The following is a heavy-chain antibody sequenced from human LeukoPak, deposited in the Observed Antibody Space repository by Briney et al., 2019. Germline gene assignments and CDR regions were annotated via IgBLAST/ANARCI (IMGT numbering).Heavy chain of an antibody. J-gene: IGHJ4*02. CDR1: GGTFSSYA. D-gene: IGHD3-10*01. CDR2: ITPIFGTA. Sequence: SVKVSCKASGGTFSSYAISWVRQAPGQGLEWMGGITPIFGTANYAQKFQGRVTITADESTSTAYMELSSLRSEDTAVYYCARGNYGSGSYSHFSYWGQGTLVTVSS. CDR3: ARGNYGSGSYSHFSY. V-gene: IGHV1-69*01.